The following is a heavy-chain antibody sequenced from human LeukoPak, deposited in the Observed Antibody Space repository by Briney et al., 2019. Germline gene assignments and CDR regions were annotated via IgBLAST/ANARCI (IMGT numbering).Heavy chain of an antibody. CDR1: GGTFSSYA. CDR2: IIPIFGTA. CDR3: AKARDSSGWADY. J-gene: IGHJ4*02. V-gene: IGHV1-69*13. D-gene: IGHD6-19*01. Sequence: SVKVSCKASGGTFSSYAISWVRQAPGQGLEWMGGIIPIFGTANYAQKFQGRVTITADESTSTAYMELNSLRAEDTAVYYCAKARDSSGWADYWGQGTLVTVSS.